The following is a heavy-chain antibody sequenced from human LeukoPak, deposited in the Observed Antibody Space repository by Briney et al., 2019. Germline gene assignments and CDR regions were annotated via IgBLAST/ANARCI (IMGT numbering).Heavy chain of an antibody. V-gene: IGHV3-11*01. D-gene: IGHD6-13*01. CDR2: ISSSGSTI. Sequence: GGSLRLSCAASGFTFSDYYMSWIRQAPGKGLEWVSYISSSGSTIYYADSVKGRFTISRDNAKNSLYLQMNSLRAEDTALYYCAKVGINSSSPRGFQHWGQGTLVTVSS. J-gene: IGHJ1*01. CDR1: GFTFSDYY. CDR3: AKVGINSSSPRGFQH.